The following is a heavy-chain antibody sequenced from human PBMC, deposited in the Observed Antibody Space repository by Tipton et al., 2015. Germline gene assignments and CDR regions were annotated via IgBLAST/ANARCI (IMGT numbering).Heavy chain of an antibody. V-gene: IGHV4-38-2*01. CDR1: GYSISRGYS. D-gene: IGHD4-23*01. CDR2: ISHSGNT. J-gene: IGHJ4*02. Sequence: LRLSCAVSGYSISRGYSWAWIRQPPGKGLEWIGSISHSGNTYYNPSLKSRVTMSRDTSKNQFSLKMSSVTASDTAVYYCARARGRHGGLFDSWGQRTLVTVSS. CDR3: ARARGRHGGLFDS.